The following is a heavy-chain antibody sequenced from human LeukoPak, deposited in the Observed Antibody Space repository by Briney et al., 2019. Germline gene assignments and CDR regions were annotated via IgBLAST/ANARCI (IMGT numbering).Heavy chain of an antibody. J-gene: IGHJ4*02. V-gene: IGHV3-7*01. D-gene: IGHD2-2*02. CDR2: IKQDGSEE. CDR1: GFTFNSYW. CDR3: ARYCSSPSCYILSFDY. Sequence: GGSLRLSCAASGFTFNSYWMSWVHQPPGKGLEWVANIKQDGSEEYYVDSVKGRFTISRDNAKNSLILQMNSLRAEDTAVYYCARYCSSPSCYILSFDYWGQGTLVIVSS.